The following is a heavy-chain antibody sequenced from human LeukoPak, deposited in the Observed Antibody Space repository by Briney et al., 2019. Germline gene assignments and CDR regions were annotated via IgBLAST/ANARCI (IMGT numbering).Heavy chain of an antibody. CDR2: TNPSGGST. D-gene: IGHD2-21*02. V-gene: IGHV1-46*03. Sequence: ASVKVSCKASGYTFTSYYMHWVRQAPGQGLGWMGITNPSGGSTSYAQKFQGRVTMTRDTSTSTVYMELSSLRSEDTAVYYCARDFPVAYCGGDCSLFDYWGQGTLVTVSS. CDR3: ARDFPVAYCGGDCSLFDY. J-gene: IGHJ4*02. CDR1: GYTFTSYY.